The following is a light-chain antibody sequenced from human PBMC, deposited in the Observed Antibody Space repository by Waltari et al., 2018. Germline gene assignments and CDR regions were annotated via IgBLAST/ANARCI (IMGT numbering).Light chain of an antibody. CDR2: RNN. J-gene: IGLJ3*02. CDR1: RSNIGNNY. Sequence: QSVLTQPPSASGTPGQRVTISCSGSRSNIGNNYVYWYHQLPGTAPKLRIYRNNQRPSGVPDRFSGSKSGTSASLAISGLRSEDEADYYCAVWDDSLSGRVFGGGTKVTVL. V-gene: IGLV1-47*01. CDR3: AVWDDSLSGRV.